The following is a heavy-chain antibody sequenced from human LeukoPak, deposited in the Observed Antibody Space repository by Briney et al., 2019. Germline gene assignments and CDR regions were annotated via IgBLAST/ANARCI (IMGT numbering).Heavy chain of an antibody. CDR2: IWYDGSNK. CDR3: ARLRAVAGTDAFDI. V-gene: IGHV3-33*01. D-gene: IGHD6-19*01. J-gene: IGHJ3*02. Sequence: GRSLTLSCAASGFTFSSYGMHWVRQAPGKGLEWVAVIWYDGSNKYYADSVKGRFTISRDNSKNTLYLQMNSLRAEDTAVYYCARLRAVAGTDAFDIWGQGTMVTVSS. CDR1: GFTFSSYG.